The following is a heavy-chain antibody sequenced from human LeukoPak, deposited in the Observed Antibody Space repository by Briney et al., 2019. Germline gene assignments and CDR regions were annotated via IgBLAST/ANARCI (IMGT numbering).Heavy chain of an antibody. D-gene: IGHD3-3*01. V-gene: IGHV1-69*13. CDR3: ARVARYKFPTYYDFWSGVIFDY. Sequence: SVKVSCKASGGTFSSYAISRVRQAPGQGLEWMGGIIPIFGTANYAQKFQGRVTITADESTSTAYMELSSLRSEDTAVYYCARVARYKFPTYYDFWSGVIFDYWGQGTLVTVSS. J-gene: IGHJ4*02. CDR2: IIPIFGTA. CDR1: GGTFSSYA.